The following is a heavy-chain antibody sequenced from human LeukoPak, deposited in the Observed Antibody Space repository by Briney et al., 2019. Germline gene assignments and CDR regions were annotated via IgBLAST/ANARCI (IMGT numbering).Heavy chain of an antibody. CDR2: ISYDVSNK. V-gene: IGHV3-30-3*01. Sequence: PGGSLRLSCAASGFTFSSYAMHWVRQAPGKGLEWVAVISYDVSNKYYADSVKGRFTISRDNSKNTLYLQMNSLRAEDTAVYYCARDEGDYYDSSGYYTFDYWGQGTLVTVSS. D-gene: IGHD3-22*01. CDR3: ARDEGDYYDSSGYYTFDY. CDR1: GFTFSSYA. J-gene: IGHJ4*02.